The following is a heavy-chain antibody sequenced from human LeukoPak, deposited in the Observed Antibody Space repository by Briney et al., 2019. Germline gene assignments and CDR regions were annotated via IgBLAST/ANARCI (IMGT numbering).Heavy chain of an antibody. V-gene: IGHV3-11*04. J-gene: IGHJ6*03. CDR3: ARLAKHYYGSGSYLTGPDYYYYYMDV. D-gene: IGHD3-10*01. CDR2: ISSSGSTI. Sequence: GGSLRLSCAASGFTFSDYYMSWIRQAPGKGLEWVSYISSSGSTIYYADSVKGRFTISRDNSKNTLYLQMGSLRAEDMAVYYCARLAKHYYGSGSYLTGPDYYYYYMDVWGKGTTVTISS. CDR1: GFTFSDYY.